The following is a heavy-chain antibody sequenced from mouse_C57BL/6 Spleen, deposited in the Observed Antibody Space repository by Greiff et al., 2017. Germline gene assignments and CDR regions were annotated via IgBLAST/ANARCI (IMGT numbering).Heavy chain of an antibody. CDR2: IDPETGGT. Sequence: QVQLQQSGAELVRPGASVTLSCKASGYTFTDYEMHWVKQTPVHGLEWIGAIDPETGGTAYNQKFKGKAILTADKSSSTAYMELRSLTSEDSAVYYCTTHKSPYAMDYWGQGTSVTVSS. D-gene: IGHD6-2*01. CDR3: TTHKSPYAMDY. J-gene: IGHJ4*01. V-gene: IGHV1-15*01. CDR1: GYTFTDYE.